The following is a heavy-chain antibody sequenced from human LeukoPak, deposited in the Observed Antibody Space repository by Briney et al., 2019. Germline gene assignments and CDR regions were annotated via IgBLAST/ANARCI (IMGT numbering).Heavy chain of an antibody. CDR2: IYHSGNT. J-gene: IGHJ4*02. D-gene: IGHD7-27*01. CDR3: ARHPYELGILDY. V-gene: IGHV4-38-2*01. Sequence: PSETLSLTCAVSGYSISSGYYWGWIRQPPGKGLEWIGSIYHSGNTYYNLSLKSRVTISVDTSKNQFSLKLSSVTAADTAVYYCARHPYELGILDYWGQGTLVTVSS. CDR1: GYSISSGYY.